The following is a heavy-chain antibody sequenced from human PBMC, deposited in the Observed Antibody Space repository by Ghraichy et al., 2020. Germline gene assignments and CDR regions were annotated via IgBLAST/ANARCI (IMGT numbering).Heavy chain of an antibody. CDR1: GGSISGNY. D-gene: IGHD1-1*01. V-gene: IGHV4-59*13. CDR2: IYDSGST. CDR3: ARIRDRDSFTGNVEYYFDF. J-gene: IGHJ4*02. Sequence: SETLSLTCTVSGGSISGNYWTWIRQPPGKGLEWIGYIYDSGSTRYNPSLDSRVTMSVDTSKNHFSLKLSSVTAADTAVYYCARIRDRDSFTGNVEYYFDFWGRGTLVTVSS.